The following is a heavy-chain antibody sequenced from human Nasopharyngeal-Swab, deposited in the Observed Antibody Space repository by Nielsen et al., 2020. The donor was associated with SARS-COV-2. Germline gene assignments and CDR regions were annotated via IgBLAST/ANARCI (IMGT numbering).Heavy chain of an antibody. D-gene: IGHD1-20*01. CDR1: GGSISSGSYY. CDR2: IYYSGST. Sequence: LRLSCTVSGGSISSGSYYWGWIRQSPGKGLEWIANIYYSGSTHFNPSLKSRVTISVDTSNNQFSLKVNSVTAADTAVYYCTRANWNPRGYYYGMDVWGQGTTVTVSS. J-gene: IGHJ6*02. V-gene: IGHV4-39*07. CDR3: TRANWNPRGYYYGMDV.